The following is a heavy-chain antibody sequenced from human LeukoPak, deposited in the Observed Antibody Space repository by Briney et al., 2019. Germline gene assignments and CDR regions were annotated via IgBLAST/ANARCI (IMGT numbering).Heavy chain of an antibody. D-gene: IGHD2-8*01. Sequence: PSETLSLTCAVYGGSFSGYYWSWIRQPPGKGLEWIGEINHSGSTNYNPSLRSRVTISVDASKNQFSLKLSSVTAADTAVYYCARLNLLVYCTNDACPGGGVPFDYWGQGTLVTVSS. V-gene: IGHV4-34*01. CDR1: GGSFSGYY. CDR2: INHSGST. J-gene: IGHJ4*02. CDR3: ARLNLLVYCTNDACPGGGVPFDY.